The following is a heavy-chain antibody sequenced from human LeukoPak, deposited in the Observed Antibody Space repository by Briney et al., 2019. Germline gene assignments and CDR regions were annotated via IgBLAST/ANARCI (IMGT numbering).Heavy chain of an antibody. D-gene: IGHD3-16*02. CDR2: INPNTGNP. CDR3: ARAYQRLGGLSFPDQ. V-gene: IGHV7-4-1*02. CDR1: GCTFTSYG. Sequence: ASVKVSCKASGCTFTSYGISWVRQAPGQGLEWMGWINPNTGNPTYAQGFTGRFVFSLDTSVSTTYLQISSLKAEDTAVYYCARAYQRLGGLSFPDQWGQGTLVSVSP. J-gene: IGHJ5*02.